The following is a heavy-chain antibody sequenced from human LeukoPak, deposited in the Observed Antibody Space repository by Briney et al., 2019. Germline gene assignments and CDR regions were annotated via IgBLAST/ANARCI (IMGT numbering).Heavy chain of an antibody. J-gene: IGHJ4*02. CDR3: ARVSGYDWESFYDY. Sequence: SETLSLTCTVSGGSISRYYWSWIRQPPGKGLEWIGYIYYSGSTNYNPSLKSRVTISVDTSKNQFSLKLSPVTAADTAVYYCARVSGYDWESFYDYWGQGTLVTVSS. CDR1: GGSISRYY. D-gene: IGHD5-12*01. CDR2: IYYSGST. V-gene: IGHV4-59*01.